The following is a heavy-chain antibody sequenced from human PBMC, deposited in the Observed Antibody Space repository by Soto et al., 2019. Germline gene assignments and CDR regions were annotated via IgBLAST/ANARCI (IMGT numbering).Heavy chain of an antibody. CDR2: INPNSGGT. CDR1: GYTFTGYY. Sequence: ASVKVSCKASGYTFTGYYMHWVRQAPGQGLEWMGWINPNSGGTNYAQKFQGWVTMTRDTSISTAYMELSRLRSDDTAVYYCARDGKKYYDFWGGYKPYGMDVWGQGTTVTVSS. V-gene: IGHV1-2*04. J-gene: IGHJ6*02. D-gene: IGHD3-3*01. CDR3: ARDGKKYYDFWGGYKPYGMDV.